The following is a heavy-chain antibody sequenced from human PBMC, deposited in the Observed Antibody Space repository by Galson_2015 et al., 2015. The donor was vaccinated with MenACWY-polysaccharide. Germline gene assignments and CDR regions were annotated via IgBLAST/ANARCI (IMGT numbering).Heavy chain of an antibody. Sequence: LRLSCATSGFTFRNSWMHWVRQGPGKGLVWVSRISDDGSTTDYADSVKGRFTISRDNAKNTLFLHMNSLRVEDTALYYCTVGDTWFEYWGQGSLVTVSS. CDR3: TVGDTWFEY. D-gene: IGHD3-16*01. J-gene: IGHJ4*02. CDR1: GFTFRNSW. V-gene: IGHV3-74*01. CDR2: ISDDGSTT.